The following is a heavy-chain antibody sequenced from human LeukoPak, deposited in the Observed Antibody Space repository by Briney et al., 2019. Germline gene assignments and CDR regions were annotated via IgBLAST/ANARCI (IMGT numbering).Heavy chain of an antibody. CDR2: INHSGST. D-gene: IGHD6-19*01. V-gene: IGHV4-34*01. Sequence: SETLSLTCAVYGGSFSGYYWSWIRQPPGKGLEWIGEINHSGSTNYNPSLKSRVTISVDTSKNQFSLKLSSVTAADTAVYYCARGGGSGWYHYYYGTDVWGKGTTVTVSS. CDR3: ARGGGSGWYHYYYGTDV. J-gene: IGHJ6*04. CDR1: GGSFSGYY.